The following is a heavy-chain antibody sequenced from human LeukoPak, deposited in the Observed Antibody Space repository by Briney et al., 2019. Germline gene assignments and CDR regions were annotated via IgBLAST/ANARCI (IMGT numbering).Heavy chain of an antibody. CDR3: AKAGRSGWYPGWPFDI. CDR2: ICYSCGST. CDR1: GFPFITYA. Sequence: GGPLRLSCAASGFPFITYAMIWVRQAPGKGLQCVSDICYSCGSTYYADSVKGLLTISRENSKNTLYLQMNSLRAEDSAVYSCAKAGRSGWYPGWPFDIWGQGTMVTVSS. V-gene: IGHV3-23*01. J-gene: IGHJ3*02. D-gene: IGHD6-19*01.